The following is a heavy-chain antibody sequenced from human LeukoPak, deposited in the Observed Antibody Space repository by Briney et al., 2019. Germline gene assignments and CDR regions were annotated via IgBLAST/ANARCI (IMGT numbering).Heavy chain of an antibody. Sequence: PGGSLRLSCAASGFIFSNAWMNWVRQAPGKGLEWVGRIKSKTDGGTTDYAAPVKGRFIISRDDSKNTLYLQMNSLKTEDTALYYCTTVYLTGEGNDYWGQATLVTVSS. CDR3: TTVYLTGEGNDY. V-gene: IGHV3-15*07. CDR1: GFIFSNAW. D-gene: IGHD3-9*01. CDR2: IKSKTDGGTT. J-gene: IGHJ4*02.